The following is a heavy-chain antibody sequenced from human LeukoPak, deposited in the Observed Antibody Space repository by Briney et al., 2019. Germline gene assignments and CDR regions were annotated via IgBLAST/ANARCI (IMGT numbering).Heavy chain of an antibody. CDR1: GFSFSDYY. Sequence: PGGSLRLSCAASGFSFSDYYMTWIRQPPGKGLEWVSYISGSGSAIYYADSVKGRFTISRDNAKNSLYLQMNSLRAEDTAVYYCAKELHYYDSSGLDAFDIWGQGTMVTVSS. CDR3: AKELHYYDSSGLDAFDI. CDR2: ISGSGSAI. J-gene: IGHJ3*02. D-gene: IGHD3-22*01. V-gene: IGHV3-11*01.